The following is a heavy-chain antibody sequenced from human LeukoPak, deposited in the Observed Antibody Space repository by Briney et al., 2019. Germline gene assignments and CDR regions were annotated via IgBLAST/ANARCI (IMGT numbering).Heavy chain of an antibody. Sequence: GASVKVSCKASGGTFSSYAISWVRQAPGQGLEWMGRIIPIFGTANYAQKFQGRVTITTDESTSTAYMELSSLRSEDTAVYYCARQADCNVLTGYHKGHLDYWGQGTLVTVSS. J-gene: IGHJ4*02. D-gene: IGHD3-9*01. CDR1: GGTFSSYA. CDR2: IIPIFGTA. CDR3: ARQADCNVLTGYHKGHLDY. V-gene: IGHV1-69*05.